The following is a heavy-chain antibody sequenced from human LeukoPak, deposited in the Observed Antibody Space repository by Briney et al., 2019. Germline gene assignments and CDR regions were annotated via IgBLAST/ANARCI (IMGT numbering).Heavy chain of an antibody. CDR1: GYTLTTKY. CDR3: ARLFNYYDNSGYYQYYFDY. D-gene: IGHD3-22*01. CDR2: INPNTGDT. J-gene: IGHJ4*02. V-gene: IGHV1-2*02. Sequence: ASVKVSCKASGYTLTTKYMYWVRQAPGQGLEWMGWINPNTGDTSFAQKFQGRVTLTRDTSISTAYMELSRLKSDDTAVYYCARLFNYYDNSGYYQYYFDYWGQGTLVTVSS.